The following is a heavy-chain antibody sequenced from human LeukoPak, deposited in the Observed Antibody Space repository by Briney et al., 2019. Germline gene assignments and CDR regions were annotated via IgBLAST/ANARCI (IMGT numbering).Heavy chain of an antibody. CDR2: INKDGSER. CDR1: GFTFSGYW. CDR3: ARESKGRSKIDY. D-gene: IGHD4-17*01. V-gene: IGHV3-7*01. J-gene: IGHJ4*02. Sequence: WGSLRLSCAASGFTFSGYWMSWVRQAPGKGLEWVANINKDGSERYNVDSVKGRFTISRDNANKSLYLQMNSLRAEDTSVYYCARESKGRSKIDYWGQGTLVTVSS.